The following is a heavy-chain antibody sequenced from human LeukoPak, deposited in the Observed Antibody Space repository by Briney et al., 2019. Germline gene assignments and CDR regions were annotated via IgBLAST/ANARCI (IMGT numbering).Heavy chain of an antibody. Sequence: GGSLRLSCAASGYTFSSYWMHWVRQPPGKGLVWVSRINSGGITITYADSVKGRFTISRDDAKNTLYLQMNSLRAEDTAIYYCARDLGRDAYKAWGQGTLVTVSS. D-gene: IGHD5-24*01. V-gene: IGHV3-74*01. CDR1: GYTFSSYW. J-gene: IGHJ5*02. CDR3: ARDLGRDAYKA. CDR2: INSGGITI.